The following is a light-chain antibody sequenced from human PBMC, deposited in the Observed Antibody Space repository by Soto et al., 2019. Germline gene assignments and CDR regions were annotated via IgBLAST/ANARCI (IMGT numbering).Light chain of an antibody. Sequence: QSVLTQPPSVSAAPGQKVTISCSGSRSNIGSNLVSWYQQLPGTAPRLLIYDDKTRPSGISDRFSGSKSGTSATLGIAGLQTGDEADYYCRTWDSSLSSGVYGGGTKVTVL. V-gene: IGLV1-51*01. CDR1: RSNIGSNL. J-gene: IGLJ2*01. CDR3: RTWDSSLSSGV. CDR2: DDK.